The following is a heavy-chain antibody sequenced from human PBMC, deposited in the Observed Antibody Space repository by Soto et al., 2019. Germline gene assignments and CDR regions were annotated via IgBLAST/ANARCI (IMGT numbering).Heavy chain of an antibody. Sequence: ASVKVSCKASGYTFTSYGISWVRQAPGQGLEWMGWISAYNGNTNYAQKLQGRVTMTTDTSTSTAYMELRSLRSDDTAVYYCAREYYYDSSGYYYDYWGQGTLVTVSS. CDR1: GYTFTSYG. CDR3: AREYYYDSSGYYYDY. J-gene: IGHJ4*02. V-gene: IGHV1-18*01. CDR2: ISAYNGNT. D-gene: IGHD3-22*01.